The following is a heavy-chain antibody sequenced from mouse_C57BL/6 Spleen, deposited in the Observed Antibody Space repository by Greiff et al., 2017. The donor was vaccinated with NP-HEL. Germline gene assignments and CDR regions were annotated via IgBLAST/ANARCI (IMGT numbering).Heavy chain of an antibody. V-gene: IGHV1-82*01. J-gene: IGHJ4*01. CDR1: GYAFSSSW. Sequence: QVQLQQSGPELVKPGASVKISCKASGYAFSSSWMNWVKQRPGKGLEWIGRIYPGDGDTNYNGKFKGQATLTADKSSSTAYMQLSSLTSEDAAVYFCARDGSSYAMDYRGQGTSVTVSS. CDR3: ARDGSSYAMDY. CDR2: IYPGDGDT. D-gene: IGHD1-1*01.